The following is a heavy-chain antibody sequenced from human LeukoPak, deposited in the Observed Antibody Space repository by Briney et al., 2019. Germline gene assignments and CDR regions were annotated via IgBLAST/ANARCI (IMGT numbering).Heavy chain of an antibody. J-gene: IGHJ5*02. CDR2: ISDSTGYT. Sequence: GGSLRLSCAASGFTFSDYYMSWIRQAPGKGLECVSYISDSTGYTNYADSVKGRFTIFRDNARNSLYLQMNSLRAEDTAMYYCARGHRWFDPWGQGTLVTVSS. V-gene: IGHV3-11*05. CDR1: GFTFSDYY. CDR3: ARGHRWFDP.